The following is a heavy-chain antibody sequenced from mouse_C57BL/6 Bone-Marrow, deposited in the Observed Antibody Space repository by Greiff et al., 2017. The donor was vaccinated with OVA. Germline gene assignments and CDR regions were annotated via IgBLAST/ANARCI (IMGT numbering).Heavy chain of an antibody. CDR1: GFSLTSYG. Sequence: VKLVESGPGLVQPSQSLSITCTVSGFSLTSYGVHWVRQSPGKGLEWLGVIWRGGSTDYNAAFMSRLSITKDNSKSQVFFKMNSLQADDTAIYYCAKNGYHPFYAMDYWGQGTSVTVSS. CDR2: IWRGGST. V-gene: IGHV2-5*01. D-gene: IGHD2-2*01. CDR3: AKNGYHPFYAMDY. J-gene: IGHJ4*01.